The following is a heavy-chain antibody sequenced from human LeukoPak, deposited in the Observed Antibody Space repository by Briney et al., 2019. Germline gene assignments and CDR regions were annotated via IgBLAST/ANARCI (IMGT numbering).Heavy chain of an antibody. CDR3: AREGSSWFRFDP. V-gene: IGHV4-59*01. J-gene: IGHJ5*02. CDR2: IYYSGST. CDR1: GGSLSSYY. Sequence: SETLSLTCTVSGGSLSSYYWSWLRQPPGKGLEWIGYIYYSGSTNYNPSLKSRVTISVDTSKNQFSLKLSSVTAADTAVYYCAREGSSWFRFDPWGQGTLVTVSS. D-gene: IGHD6-13*01.